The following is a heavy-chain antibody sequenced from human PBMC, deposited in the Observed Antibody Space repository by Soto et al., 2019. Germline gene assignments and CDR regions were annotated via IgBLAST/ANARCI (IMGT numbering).Heavy chain of an antibody. Sequence: PGESLKISCKGSGYIFTSYWIAWVRQMPGKGLEWMGIIYPDDSDIRYSPSFQGQVTISADKSISTAYLQWSSLKASDTAMYYCARREMATSHFDYSGQGTLVTVSS. CDR1: GYIFTSYW. CDR2: IYPDDSDI. CDR3: ARREMATSHFDY. D-gene: IGHD5-12*01. J-gene: IGHJ4*02. V-gene: IGHV5-51*01.